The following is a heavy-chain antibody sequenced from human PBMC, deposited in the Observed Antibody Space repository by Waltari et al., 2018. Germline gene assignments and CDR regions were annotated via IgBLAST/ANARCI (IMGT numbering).Heavy chain of an antibody. CDR2: ISYDGSNK. J-gene: IGHJ3*02. CDR3: AREKRIMAFDI. D-gene: IGHD3-16*01. Sequence: QVQLVESGGGVVQPGRSLRLSCAASGFTFSSYAMHWVRQAPGKGLEWVAVISYDGSNKYYADSVKGRFTISRDNSKNTLYLQMNSLRAEDTAVYYCAREKRIMAFDIWGQGTMVTVSS. CDR1: GFTFSSYA. V-gene: IGHV3-30-3*01.